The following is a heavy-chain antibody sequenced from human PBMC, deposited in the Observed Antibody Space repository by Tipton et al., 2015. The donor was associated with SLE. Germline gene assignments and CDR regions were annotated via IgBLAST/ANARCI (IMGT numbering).Heavy chain of an antibody. V-gene: IGHV4-39*07. CDR2: IYHSGYT. J-gene: IGHJ4*02. CDR1: GGSITNSRNY. CDR3: ARGDIVPTVFDY. D-gene: IGHD5-12*01. Sequence: PGLVKPSETLSLNCTVSGGSITNSRNYWAWIRQSPGKGLEWIGSIYHSGYTHYNPSLESRVTISVDTSKNQFSLKLTSVTAADTAVYFCARGDIVPTVFDYWGQGVLVTVSS.